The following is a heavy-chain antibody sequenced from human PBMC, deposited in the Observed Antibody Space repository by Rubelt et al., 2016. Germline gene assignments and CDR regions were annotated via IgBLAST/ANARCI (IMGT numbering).Heavy chain of an antibody. Sequence: VHLVESGGGLVQPGGSLRLSCAASGFTFSSYAMHWVRQAPGKGLEWVAVISYDGSNKYYADSVKGRFTISRDNSKNTLYLQMNSLRAEDTAVYYCARDRDGSGWHPRRDYWGQGTLVTVSS. CDR2: ISYDGSNK. J-gene: IGHJ4*02. V-gene: IGHV3-30*04. CDR3: ARDRDGSGWHPRRDY. CDR1: GFTFSSYA. D-gene: IGHD6-19*01.